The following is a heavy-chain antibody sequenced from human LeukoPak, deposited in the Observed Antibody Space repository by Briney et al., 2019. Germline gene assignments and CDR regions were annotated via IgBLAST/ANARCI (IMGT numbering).Heavy chain of an antibody. V-gene: IGHV1-18*01. CDR2: ISAYNGNT. Sequence: GASVKVSCKASGYTFTSYGISWVRQAPGQGLEWMGWISAYNGNTNYAQKLQGRVTMTTDTSTSTAYMELRSLRSEDTAVYYCASNYDSSGYYSLRLAFDIWGQGTMVTVSS. CDR3: ASNYDSSGYYSLRLAFDI. CDR1: GYTFTSYG. D-gene: IGHD3-22*01. J-gene: IGHJ3*02.